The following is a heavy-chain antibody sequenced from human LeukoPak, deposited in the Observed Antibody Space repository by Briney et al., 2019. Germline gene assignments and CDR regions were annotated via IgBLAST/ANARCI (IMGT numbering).Heavy chain of an antibody. Sequence: PGGSLRLSCAASGFTFSSDTMNWVRQAPGKGLEWVSSITGSGSSIYYADSVKGRFSISRDNAKNSLYLQMHSLSAEDTAVYYCARDPGYCTASTCYSMPFDNWGQGTLVTVSS. CDR1: GFTFSSDT. V-gene: IGHV3-21*01. CDR2: ITGSGSSI. D-gene: IGHD2-15*01. J-gene: IGHJ4*02. CDR3: ARDPGYCTASTCYSMPFDN.